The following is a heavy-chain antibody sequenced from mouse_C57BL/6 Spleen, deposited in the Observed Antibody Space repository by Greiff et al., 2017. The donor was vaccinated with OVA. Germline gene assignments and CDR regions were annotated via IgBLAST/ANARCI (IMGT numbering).Heavy chain of an antibody. V-gene: IGHV1-15*01. CDR1: GYTFTDYE. CDR3: TREGVYDGLFAY. CDR2: IDPETGGT. Sequence: QVQLKESGAELVRPGASVTLSCKASGYTFTDYEMHWVKQTPVHGLEWIGAIDPETGGTAYNQKFKGKAILTADKSSSTAYMELRSLTSEDSAVYYCTREGVYDGLFAYWGQGTLVTVSA. J-gene: IGHJ3*01. D-gene: IGHD2-3*01.